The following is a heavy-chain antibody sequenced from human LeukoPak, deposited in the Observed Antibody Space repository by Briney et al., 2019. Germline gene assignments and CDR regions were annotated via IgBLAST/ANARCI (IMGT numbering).Heavy chain of an antibody. CDR3: ARRGIQLWPHDDY. V-gene: IGHV3-48*03. J-gene: IGHJ4*02. D-gene: IGHD5-18*01. CDR2: ISSSGSTI. CDR1: GFTFSGYE. Sequence: GGSLRLSCTVSGFTFSGYEMNWVRQAPGKGLEWVSYISSSGSTIFYADSVKGRFTISRDNAKNSLYPQMNSLRAEDTAVYYCARRGIQLWPHDDYWGQGTLVTVSS.